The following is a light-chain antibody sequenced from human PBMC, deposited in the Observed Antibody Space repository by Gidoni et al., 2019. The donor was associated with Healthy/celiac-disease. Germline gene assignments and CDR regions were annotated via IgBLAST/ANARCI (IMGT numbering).Light chain of an antibody. CDR1: LSVSRY. CDR3: QQRSNWPPYT. CDR2: DSS. Sequence: EIVMTQSQDTLSVSPGERAPLSCSASLSVSRYLACYHQQPGQAPRLLIYDSSNRATGIPARFSGSGSATDFTITISSLVPEDFAVYYCQQRSNWPPYTFGQGTKLEIK. J-gene: IGKJ2*01. V-gene: IGKV3-11*01.